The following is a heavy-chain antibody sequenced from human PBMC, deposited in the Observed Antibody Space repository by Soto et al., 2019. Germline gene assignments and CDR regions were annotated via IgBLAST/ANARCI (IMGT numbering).Heavy chain of an antibody. V-gene: IGHV4-31*03. CDR2: IYYSGST. Sequence: SETLSLTCTVSGGSISSGGYYWSWIRQHPGKGLEWIGYIYYSGSTYYNPSLKSRVTISVDTSKNQFSLKLSSVTAADTAVYYCARDLRYQLLHWFDPWGQGTLVTVSS. CDR3: ARDLRYQLLHWFDP. J-gene: IGHJ5*02. D-gene: IGHD2-2*01. CDR1: GGSISSGGYY.